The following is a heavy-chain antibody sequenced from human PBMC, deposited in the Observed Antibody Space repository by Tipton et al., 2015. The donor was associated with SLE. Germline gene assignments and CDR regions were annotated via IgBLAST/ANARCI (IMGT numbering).Heavy chain of an antibody. V-gene: IGHV3-74*01. D-gene: IGHD2-8*01. CDR2: INTDGSIT. CDR1: GFTFSTYW. CDR3: ARDLYDY. J-gene: IGHJ4*02. Sequence: SLRLSCAASGFTFSTYWMHWVRQAPGKGLVWVARINTDGSITNYADSVEGRFTISRDNAKSSLYLQMNSLRAEDTAVYYCARDLYDYWGQGTLVTVSS.